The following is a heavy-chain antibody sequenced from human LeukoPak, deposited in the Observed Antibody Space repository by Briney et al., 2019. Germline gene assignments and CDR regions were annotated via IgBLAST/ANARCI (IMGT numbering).Heavy chain of an antibody. D-gene: IGHD5-24*01. Sequence: GGSLRLSCAASGFTFSSYGMHWVRQAPGKGLEWVAVISYDGSNKYYADSVKGRFTISRDNSKNTLYLQMNSLRAEDTAVYYCAKDLDVGDGYNDAADYWGQGTLVTASS. CDR2: ISYDGSNK. V-gene: IGHV3-30*18. J-gene: IGHJ4*02. CDR3: AKDLDVGDGYNDAADY. CDR1: GFTFSSYG.